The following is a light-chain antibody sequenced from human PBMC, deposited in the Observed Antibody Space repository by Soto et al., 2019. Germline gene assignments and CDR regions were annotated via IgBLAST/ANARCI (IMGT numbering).Light chain of an antibody. Sequence: ESVLTQSPGTLSLSPGERATLSCRASQSVRSSFLAWYQLKPGQAPRLLIYGASSRATGIPDRFIGSGSGTDFTLTISRLEPEDFAVYYCQQYDSSPWTFGQGTKVEIK. CDR2: GAS. CDR1: QSVRSSF. CDR3: QQYDSSPWT. V-gene: IGKV3-20*01. J-gene: IGKJ1*01.